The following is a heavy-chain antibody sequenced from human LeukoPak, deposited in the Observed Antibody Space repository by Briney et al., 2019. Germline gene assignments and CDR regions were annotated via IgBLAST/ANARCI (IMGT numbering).Heavy chain of an antibody. Sequence: GASVKVSCKASGYTFTGYYMHWVRQAPGQGLEWMGRINPNGGGTNYAQKFQGRVTMTRDTSISTAYMELSRLRSDDTAVYYCARDRCDSSGYYYSFDYWGQGTLVTVSS. CDR3: ARDRCDSSGYYYSFDY. J-gene: IGHJ4*02. CDR2: INPNGGGT. D-gene: IGHD3-22*01. V-gene: IGHV1-2*06. CDR1: GYTFTGYY.